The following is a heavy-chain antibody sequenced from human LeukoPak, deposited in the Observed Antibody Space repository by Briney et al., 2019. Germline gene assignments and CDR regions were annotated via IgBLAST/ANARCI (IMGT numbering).Heavy chain of an antibody. D-gene: IGHD2-2*01. CDR2: ISASGST. J-gene: IGHJ6*02. Sequence: PGGSLRLSCAASGFSFSSYAMSWVRQAPGKGLEWVSVISASGSTYYADSVKGRFTISRDNAKNSLYLQMNSLRAEDTAVYYCARDLGYCSSTSCYYYYGMDVWGQGTTVTVSS. CDR3: ARDLGYCSSTSCYYYYGMDV. CDR1: GFSFSSYA. V-gene: IGHV3-21*01.